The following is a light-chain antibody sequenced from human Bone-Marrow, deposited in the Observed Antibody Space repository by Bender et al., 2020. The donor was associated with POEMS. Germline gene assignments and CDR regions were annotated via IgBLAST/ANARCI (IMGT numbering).Light chain of an antibody. CDR3: SSYAGNDIL. J-gene: IGLJ3*02. V-gene: IGLV2-14*03. CDR2: DVS. CDR1: SSDVGGYNH. Sequence: QSALTQPASVSGSPGQSITISCTGSSSDVGGYNHVSWYQQYPGRAPKLMIYDVSSRPSGVSDRFSGSKSGNTASLTISGLQAEDEADYYCSSYAGNDILFGGGTKLTVL.